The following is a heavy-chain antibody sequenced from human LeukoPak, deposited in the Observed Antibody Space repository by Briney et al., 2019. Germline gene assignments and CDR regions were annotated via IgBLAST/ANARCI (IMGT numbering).Heavy chain of an antibody. J-gene: IGHJ4*02. CDR3: ARALEIGDS. D-gene: IGHD5-24*01. CDR1: GFTFSSYG. V-gene: IGHV3-30*02. Sequence: PGGSLRLSCAASGFTFSSYGMHWVRQAPGKGLEWVAFIRYDGSNKFYADSVKGRFTISRDNPRNTLYLQMNSLRSDDTAMYFCARALEIGDSWGQGTLVIVSS. CDR2: IRYDGSNK.